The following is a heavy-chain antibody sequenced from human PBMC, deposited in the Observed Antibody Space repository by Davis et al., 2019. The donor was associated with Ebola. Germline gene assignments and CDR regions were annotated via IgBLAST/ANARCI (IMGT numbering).Heavy chain of an antibody. D-gene: IGHD2-8*01. Sequence: ASVKVSCKASGYSFTGNYIQWVRQAPGQGLEWMGRINPNSGGTNYAQKFQGRVTMTRDTSISTAYMELSRLGSDDTAVYYCAGPGLNYFDYWGQGTLVTVSS. CDR1: GYSFTGNY. CDR2: INPNSGGT. CDR3: AGPGLNYFDY. V-gene: IGHV1-2*06. J-gene: IGHJ4*02.